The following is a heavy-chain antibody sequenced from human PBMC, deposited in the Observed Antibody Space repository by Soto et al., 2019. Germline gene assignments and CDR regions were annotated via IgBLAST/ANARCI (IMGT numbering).Heavy chain of an antibody. D-gene: IGHD3-3*01. CDR1: GYTFTGYY. CDR3: ARDFREYYDFWSGYPNWFDP. Sequence: ASVKFSCKASGYTFTGYYMHWVRQAPGQGLEWMGWINPNSGGTNYAQKFQGRVTMTRDTSISTAYMELSRLRSDDTAVYYCARDFREYYDFWSGYPNWFDPWGQGTLVTSPQ. J-gene: IGHJ5*02. V-gene: IGHV1-2*02. CDR2: INPNSGGT.